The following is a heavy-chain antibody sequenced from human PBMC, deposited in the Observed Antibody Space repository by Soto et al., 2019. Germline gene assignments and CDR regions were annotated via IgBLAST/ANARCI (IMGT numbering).Heavy chain of an antibody. CDR3: ASVRIVEVVLKRSGAFEF. CDR2: FDPEDGEK. D-gene: IGHD1-26*01. Sequence: ASVKVSCKVSGYTLKELAIHWVRQAPGKGLEWMGGFDPEDGEKMNAQKFQGRVTMTEETSRDTAYMELSSLRSEDTAVYYCASVRIVEVVLKRSGAFEFWGQGTMVTVSS. CDR1: GYTLKELA. V-gene: IGHV1-24*01. J-gene: IGHJ3*01.